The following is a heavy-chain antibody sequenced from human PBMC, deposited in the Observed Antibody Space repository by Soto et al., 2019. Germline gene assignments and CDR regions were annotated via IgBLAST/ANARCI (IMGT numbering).Heavy chain of an antibody. V-gene: IGHV3-15*07. J-gene: IGHJ4*02. CDR1: GCTFSNAW. D-gene: IGHD6-19*01. Sequence: EVQLVESGGGLVKPGWSLRLSCVASGCTFSNAWMNWVRQAPGKGLEWVGRIKSKTDGGTTDYAAPVKGRFTISRDDSKNTLYLQMNSLKTEDTAVYYCTTDAYSSGWYGHPSIPTYYFDYWGQGTLVTVSS. CDR3: TTDAYSSGWYGHPSIPTYYFDY. CDR2: IKSKTDGGTT.